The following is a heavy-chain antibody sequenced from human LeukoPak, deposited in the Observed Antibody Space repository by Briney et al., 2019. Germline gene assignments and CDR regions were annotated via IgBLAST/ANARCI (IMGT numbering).Heavy chain of an antibody. CDR3: ARGVTAARPEVDAFDI. V-gene: IGHV4-30-4*07. Sequence: SETLSLTCAVSGGSISSGGYSWSWIRQPPGKGLEWIGYIYYSGSTYYNPSLKSRVTISVDTSKNQFSLKLSSVTAADTAVYYCARGVTAARPEVDAFDIWGQGTMVTVSS. CDR1: GGSISSGGYS. J-gene: IGHJ3*02. D-gene: IGHD6-6*01. CDR2: IYYSGST.